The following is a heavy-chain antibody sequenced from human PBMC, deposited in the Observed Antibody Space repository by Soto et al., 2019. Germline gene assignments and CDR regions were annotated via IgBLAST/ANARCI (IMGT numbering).Heavy chain of an antibody. Sequence: SETLSLTRTVSCGSISSYYWSCLRQPPWKGLEWIGCIYYRGSTNYNPSLKMRVSISVDTSKNQFSLKLSSVTAADTAVYYCASGYYDSNGYPRDAFDIWGQGTMVPISS. CDR1: CGSISSYY. CDR2: IYYRGST. V-gene: IGHV4-59*01. J-gene: IGHJ3*02. CDR3: ASGYYDSNGYPRDAFDI. D-gene: IGHD3-22*01.